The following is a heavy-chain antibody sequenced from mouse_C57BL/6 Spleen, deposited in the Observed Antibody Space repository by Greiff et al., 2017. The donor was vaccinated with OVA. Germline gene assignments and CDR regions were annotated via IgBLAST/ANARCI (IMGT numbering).Heavy chain of an antibody. Sequence: EVKLMESGPGLVKPSQSLSLTCSVSGYSITSGFYWNWIRQFPGNKREWMGYISYDGCNYYNPSLKNRISITRDTSKNQYFMKLNSVTNEDTARNYCARARNYGYDDYAMGYWGQGTSVAVST. D-gene: IGHD2-2*01. J-gene: IGHJ4*01. V-gene: IGHV3-6*01. CDR3: ARARNYGYDDYAMGY. CDR2: ISYDGCN. CDR1: GYSITSGFY.